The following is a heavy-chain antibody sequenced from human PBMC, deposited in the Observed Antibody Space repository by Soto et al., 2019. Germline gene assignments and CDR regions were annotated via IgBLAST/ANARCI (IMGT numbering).Heavy chain of an antibody. D-gene: IGHD1-26*01. CDR2: INHSGST. J-gene: IGHJ3*02. V-gene: IGHV4-34*01. CDR1: GGSFSGYY. CDR3: ARNIVGATTPNAFDI. Sequence: SETLSLTCAVYGGSFSGYYWSWIRQPPGKGLEWIGEINHSGSTNYNPSLKSRVTISVDTSKNQFSLKLSSVTAADTAVYYCARNIVGATTPNAFDIWGQGTMVTVSS.